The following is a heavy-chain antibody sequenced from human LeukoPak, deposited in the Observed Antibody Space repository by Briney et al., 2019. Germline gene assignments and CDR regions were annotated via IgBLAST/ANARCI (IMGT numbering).Heavy chain of an antibody. V-gene: IGHV3-21*01. D-gene: IGHD3-10*01. CDR1: GFTFSSYS. CDR3: ARTPSISYYMDV. Sequence: PGGSLRLSRAASGFTFSSYSMNWVRQAPGKGLEWVSSISSSSSYIYYADSVKGRFTISRDNAKNSLYLQMNSLRAEDTAVYYCARTPSISYYMDVWGKGTTVTVSS. J-gene: IGHJ6*03. CDR2: ISSSSSYI.